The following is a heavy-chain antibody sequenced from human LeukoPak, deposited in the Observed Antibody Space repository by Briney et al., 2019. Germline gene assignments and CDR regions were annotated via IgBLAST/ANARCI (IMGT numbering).Heavy chain of an antibody. Sequence: SETLSLTCTVSGYSISRGYYWDWIRQPPGKGLEWIGSIYHSGSTYYNPSLKSRVTISLDTSKNQFSLKLSSVTAADTAVYYCARTEESGYSYRYFGYYYYMDVWGKGTTVTVSS. CDR3: ARTEESGYSYRYFGYYYYMDV. D-gene: IGHD5-18*01. CDR2: IYHSGST. J-gene: IGHJ6*03. CDR1: GYSISRGYY. V-gene: IGHV4-38-2*02.